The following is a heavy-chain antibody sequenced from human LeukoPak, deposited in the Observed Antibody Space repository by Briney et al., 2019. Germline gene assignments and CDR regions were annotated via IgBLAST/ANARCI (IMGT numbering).Heavy chain of an antibody. Sequence: GESLQISCQGSGYSFTSYWIGWVRQMPGKGLEWMGIIYPGDSDTRYSPSFQGQVTISADKSISTAYLQWSSLKASDTAMYYCARGYCSSTSCYPLFDYWGQGTLVTVSP. CDR2: IYPGDSDT. CDR1: GYSFTSYW. V-gene: IGHV5-51*01. J-gene: IGHJ4*02. D-gene: IGHD2-2*01. CDR3: ARGYCSSTSCYPLFDY.